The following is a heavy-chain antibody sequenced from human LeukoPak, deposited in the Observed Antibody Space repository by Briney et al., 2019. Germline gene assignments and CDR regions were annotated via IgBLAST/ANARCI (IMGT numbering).Heavy chain of an antibody. CDR1: GFTFSSFA. Sequence: GGSLRLSCATSGFTFSSFALSWVRQVPGRGLEWVSAISGSGDSTYYAESVKGRFTISRDNSRNVLYLQMNSLRAEDTALYYSAGWQLILFDYWGQGVLVTVSS. V-gene: IGHV3-23*01. CDR3: AGWQLILFDY. CDR2: ISGSGDST. J-gene: IGHJ4*02. D-gene: IGHD1-26*01.